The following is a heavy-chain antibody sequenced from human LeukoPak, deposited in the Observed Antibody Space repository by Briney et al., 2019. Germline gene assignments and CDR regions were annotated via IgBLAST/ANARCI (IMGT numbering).Heavy chain of an antibody. CDR3: AKLPYGSGSSANFDY. CDR1: GYTFTGYY. Sequence: ASVKVSCKASGYTFTGYYMHWVRQAPGQGLEWMVRINPNSGGTNYAQKFQGRVTMTRDTSISTAYMELSRLRSDDTAVYYCAKLPYGSGSSANFDYWGQGTLVTVSS. V-gene: IGHV1-2*06. J-gene: IGHJ4*02. CDR2: INPNSGGT. D-gene: IGHD3-10*01.